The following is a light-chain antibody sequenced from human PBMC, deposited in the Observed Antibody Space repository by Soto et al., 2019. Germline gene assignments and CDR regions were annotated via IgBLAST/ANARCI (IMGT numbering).Light chain of an antibody. Sequence: FTPSPGTLSLSRGETVTLSCGASQSVSSSYLAWCQQKPGQAPRLLIYGSASRATGSADRFSGSGAGTDFTLTISRLEPEDFAVDYCQQYGSAHPRTFGQGTKVDIK. CDR1: QSVSSSY. CDR2: GSA. V-gene: IGKV3-20*01. J-gene: IGKJ1*01. CDR3: QQYGSAHPRT.